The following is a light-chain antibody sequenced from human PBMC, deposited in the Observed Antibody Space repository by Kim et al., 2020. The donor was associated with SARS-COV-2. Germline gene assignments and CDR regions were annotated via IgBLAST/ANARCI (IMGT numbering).Light chain of an antibody. CDR2: WAS. V-gene: IGKV4-1*01. CDR3: QQYHSTPLT. J-gene: IGKJ4*01. Sequence: DIVMTQSPDSLAVSLGERATIHCKSSQSVLFSSNNRNYLAWYQQKPGQSPKLLIYWASIRGSGVPDRFSGSGSGRDFTLTISSLQAEDVAVYFCQQYHSTPLTFGGGTKVDIK. CDR1: QSVLFSSNNRNY.